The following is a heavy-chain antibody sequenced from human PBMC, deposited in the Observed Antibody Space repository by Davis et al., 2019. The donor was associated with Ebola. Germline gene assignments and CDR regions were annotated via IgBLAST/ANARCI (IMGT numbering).Heavy chain of an antibody. CDR2: ISYDGSNK. V-gene: IGHV3-30-3*01. CDR1: GFTFSSYA. Sequence: GESLKISCAASGFTFSSYAMHWVRQAPGKGLEWVAVISYDGSNKYYADSVKGRFTISRDNSKNTLYLQMNSLRAEDTAVYYCARGNYYGSGTSWNYWGQGTLVTVSS. J-gene: IGHJ4*02. D-gene: IGHD3-10*01. CDR3: ARGNYYGSGTSWNY.